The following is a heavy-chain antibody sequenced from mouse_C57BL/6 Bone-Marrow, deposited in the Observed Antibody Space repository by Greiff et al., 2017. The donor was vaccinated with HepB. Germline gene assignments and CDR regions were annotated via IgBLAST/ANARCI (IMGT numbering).Heavy chain of an antibody. CDR1: GFSLTSYA. D-gene: IGHD2-4*01. V-gene: IGHV2-9-1*01. Sequence: VQRVESGPGLVAPSQSLSITCTVSGFSLTSYAISWVRQPPGKGLEWLGVIWTGGGTNYNSALKSRLSISKDNSKSQVFLKMNSLQTDDTARYYCARPVYYDYGDWYFDVWGTGTTVTVSS. J-gene: IGHJ1*03. CDR2: IWTGGGT. CDR3: ARPVYYDYGDWYFDV.